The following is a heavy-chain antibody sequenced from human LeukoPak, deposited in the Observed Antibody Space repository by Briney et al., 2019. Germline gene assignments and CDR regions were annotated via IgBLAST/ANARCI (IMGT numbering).Heavy chain of an antibody. V-gene: IGHV4-4*07. CDR2: IYTSGST. Sequence: SETLSLTCTVSGGSISSYYWSWIRQPAGKGLEWIGRIYTSGSTNYNPSLKSRVTMSVDTSKNQFSLKLSSVTAADTAVYYCARHFPYDSSGYYFEYWGQGTLVTVSS. CDR3: ARHFPYDSSGYYFEY. D-gene: IGHD3-22*01. CDR1: GGSISSYY. J-gene: IGHJ4*02.